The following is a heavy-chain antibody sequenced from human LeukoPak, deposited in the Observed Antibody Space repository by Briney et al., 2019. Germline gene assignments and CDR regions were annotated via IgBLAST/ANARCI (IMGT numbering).Heavy chain of an antibody. Sequence: ASVKVSCKASGYTFTSYYMHWVRQAPGQGLEWMGIVNPSGGSTSYAQKFQGRVTMTRDMSTSTVYMELSSLRSEDTAVYYCARENLGYCSGGSCYGWGQGTLVPVSS. CDR2: VNPSGGST. V-gene: IGHV1-46*01. CDR3: ARENLGYCSGGSCYG. J-gene: IGHJ4*02. D-gene: IGHD2-15*01. CDR1: GYTFTSYY.